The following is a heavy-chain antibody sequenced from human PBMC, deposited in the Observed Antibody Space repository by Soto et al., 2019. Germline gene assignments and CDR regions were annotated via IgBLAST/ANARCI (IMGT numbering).Heavy chain of an antibody. CDR3: AKDGTKRRS. D-gene: IGHD1-26*01. J-gene: IGHJ4*02. CDR2: ISGSGGST. Sequence: WWSLRLSCSASVFTFSSYAMSWVRQAPGKGLEWVSAISGSGGSTYYADSVKGRFTISRDNSKNTLYLQMNSLRAEDTAVYYCAKDGTKRRSWGQGTLVTVSS. CDR1: VFTFSSYA. V-gene: IGHV3-23*01.